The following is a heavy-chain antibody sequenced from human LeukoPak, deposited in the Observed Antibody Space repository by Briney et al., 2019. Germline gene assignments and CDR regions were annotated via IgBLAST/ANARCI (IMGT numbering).Heavy chain of an antibody. J-gene: IGHJ4*02. Sequence: GASVKVSCKASGYTFTSYYMHWVRQAPGQGLEWMGIINPSGGSTSYAQKFQGRVTMTRDMSTSTAYMELRSLRSDDTAVYYCARDGQRWVYSSAESVDYWGQGTLGTVSS. CDR1: GYTFTSYY. CDR3: ARDGQRWVYSSAESVDY. CDR2: INPSGGST. D-gene: IGHD6-19*01. V-gene: IGHV1-46*01.